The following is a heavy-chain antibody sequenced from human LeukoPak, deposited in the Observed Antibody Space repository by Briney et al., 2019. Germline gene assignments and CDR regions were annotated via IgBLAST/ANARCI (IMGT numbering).Heavy chain of an antibody. D-gene: IGHD2-15*01. Sequence: PSETLSLTCTVSGDSISSYFWSWIRQPPGKGLEWIGYIYYSGSTNYNPSLKSRVTISKDTSKNQFSLKLSSVAAADTAVYYCARHGVAATYYYYYGMDVWGQGTTVTVSS. CDR1: GDSISSYF. J-gene: IGHJ6*02. CDR2: IYYSGST. CDR3: ARHGVAATYYYYYGMDV. V-gene: IGHV4-59*08.